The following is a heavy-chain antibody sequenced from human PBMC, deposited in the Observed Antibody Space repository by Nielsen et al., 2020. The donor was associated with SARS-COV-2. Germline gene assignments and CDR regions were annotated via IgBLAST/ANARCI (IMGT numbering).Heavy chain of an antibody. CDR1: GFTFGTYW. V-gene: IGHV3-7*04. CDR3: VRGCGRSSCPYYLDN. D-gene: IGHD2-15*01. Sequence: GESLKISCAASGFTFGTYWMSWARQAPGKGLEWVATIRQDGNQRHYVDSVKGRFTISRDNANNVLYPQMNSLRAEDTAVFYCVRGCGRSSCPYYLDNWGQGTLVTVSS. CDR2: IRQDGNQR. J-gene: IGHJ4*02.